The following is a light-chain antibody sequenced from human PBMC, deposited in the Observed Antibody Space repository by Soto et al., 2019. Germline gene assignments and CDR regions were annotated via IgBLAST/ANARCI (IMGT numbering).Light chain of an antibody. CDR1: SSNIGAGYD. Sequence: QSALTQPPSVSGAPGQRVTISCTGSSSNIGAGYDVHWYQQLPGTAPKLLIYGNSNRPSGVPDRFSGSKSGTSASLAITGLQAEDEADYYCQSHDSSLSXFYVFGTGTKVXV. V-gene: IGLV1-40*01. CDR3: QSHDSSLSXFYV. CDR2: GNS. J-gene: IGLJ1*01.